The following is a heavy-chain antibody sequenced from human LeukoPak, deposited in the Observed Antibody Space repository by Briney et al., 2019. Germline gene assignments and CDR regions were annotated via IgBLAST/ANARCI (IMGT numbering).Heavy chain of an antibody. CDR2: ISYTGTYI. J-gene: IGHJ4*02. CDR1: AFSLNAYN. CDR3: AKEEGQMDSSGYELGY. V-gene: IGHV3-21*01. D-gene: IGHD3-22*01. Sequence: GGSLRLSCAASAFSLNAYNTNWVRQAPGKGLEWVSSISYTGTYIYYADSVKGRFTISRDNSKNTLYLQMNSLRAEDTAVYYCAKEEGQMDSSGYELGYWGQGTLVTVSS.